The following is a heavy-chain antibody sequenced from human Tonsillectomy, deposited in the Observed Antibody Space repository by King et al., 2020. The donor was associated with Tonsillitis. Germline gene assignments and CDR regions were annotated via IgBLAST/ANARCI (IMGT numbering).Heavy chain of an antibody. D-gene: IGHD6-19*01. CDR1: GASISDYY. V-gene: IGHV4-59*01. CDR3: AISFGSSGWFDY. CDR2: IYYSGST. J-gene: IGHJ4*02. Sequence: QLQESGPGLVKPSETLSLTCTVSGASISDYYWSWIRQPPGKGLEWFGYIYYSGSTNYNPSLKSRVTMSVDTSKNQFALKLSSVTAADTAVYYCAISFGSSGWFDYWGQGTLVTVSS.